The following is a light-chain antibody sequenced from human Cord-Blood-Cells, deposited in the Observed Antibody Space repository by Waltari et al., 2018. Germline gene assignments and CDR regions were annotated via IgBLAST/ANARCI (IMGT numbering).Light chain of an antibody. J-gene: IGKJ2*01. CDR1: QSISSW. V-gene: IGKV1-5*01. CDR2: DAS. CDR3: QQYNSYSPYT. Sequence: DIQMPQSPSTQSASVGDRVTITCRASQSISSWLAWYQQNPGKAPKLLVYDASSLESGVPSRFSGSGSGTEFTLTISSLQPDDFATYYCQQYNSYSPYTFGQGTKLEIK.